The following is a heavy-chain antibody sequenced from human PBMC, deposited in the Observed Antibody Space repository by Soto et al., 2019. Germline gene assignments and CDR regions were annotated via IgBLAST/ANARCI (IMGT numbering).Heavy chain of an antibody. Sequence: EVQLVESGGGLVQPGESLRLSCAASGFTFSSYWMHWVRQAPGKGLVWVSRINSDGSRTNYADSVKGRFTVSRDNPKNTPYLQINSLRAEDTAVYYCARLITGSWKWFDPRGQGNLVTVSS. D-gene: IGHD6-13*01. V-gene: IGHV3-74*01. CDR2: INSDGSRT. J-gene: IGHJ5*02. CDR3: ARLITGSWKWFDP. CDR1: GFTFSSYW.